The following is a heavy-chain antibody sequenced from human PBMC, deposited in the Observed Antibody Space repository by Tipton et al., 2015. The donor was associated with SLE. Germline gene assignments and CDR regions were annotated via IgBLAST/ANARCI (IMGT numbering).Heavy chain of an antibody. Sequence: TLSLTCSVSGGSTTRFYWSWIRQPPGKGLEYIGYVSYSGVTNSNPSLQSRVTMSIDASKKQVSLRLSSVTAADTAVYYCASSPGVTLFRVVTYFDLWGQGILVTVSS. CDR2: VSYSGVT. V-gene: IGHV4-59*13. J-gene: IGHJ4*02. D-gene: IGHD3-3*01. CDR1: GGSTTRFY. CDR3: ASSPGVTLFRVVTYFDL.